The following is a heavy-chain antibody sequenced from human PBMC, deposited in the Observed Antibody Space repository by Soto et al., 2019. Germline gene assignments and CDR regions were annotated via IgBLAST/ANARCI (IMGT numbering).Heavy chain of an antibody. CDR1: GFTFSSYG. J-gene: IGHJ4*02. V-gene: IGHV3-30*18. CDR3: AKEQVRVVVAAAFDN. D-gene: IGHD2-15*01. CDR2: ISYDGSNK. Sequence: QVQLVESGGGVVQPGRSLRLSCAASGFTFSSYGMHWVRQAPGKGLEWVAVISYDGSNKYYADSVKGRFTISRDNSKNTLYLQMNRLRAEDTAVYYCAKEQVRVVVAAAFDNWGQGTLVTVSS.